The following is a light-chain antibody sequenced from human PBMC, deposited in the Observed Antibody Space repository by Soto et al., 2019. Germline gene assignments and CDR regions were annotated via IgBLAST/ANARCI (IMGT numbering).Light chain of an antibody. V-gene: IGKV1-8*01. CDR3: QQYYSYPPWT. CDR2: DAS. Sequence: AIRMTQSPGSLSSSTGDRATITCRASQGISRYLAWYHQKPEQAPKLLIYDASTLQSGVPSRFSGSGSGTDFTLTISCLQSEDFATYYWQQYYSYPPWTFGQGTKVEIK. CDR1: QGISRY. J-gene: IGKJ1*01.